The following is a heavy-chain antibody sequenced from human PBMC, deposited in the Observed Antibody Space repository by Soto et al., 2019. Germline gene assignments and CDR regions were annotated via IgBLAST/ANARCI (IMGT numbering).Heavy chain of an antibody. J-gene: IGHJ5*02. CDR2: IIPIFGTE. D-gene: IGHD1-7*01. V-gene: IGHV1-69*12. CDR3: ARDLRLTGTSYNWFDP. CDR1: GGTFSSYA. Sequence: QVQLVQSGAEVKKPGSSVKVSCKASGGTFSSYAISWVRQAPGQGLEWMGGIIPIFGTENYAQKFQGRVTITADESTSTAYMELSSLRSEDTAVYYCARDLRLTGTSYNWFDPWGQGTLVTVSS.